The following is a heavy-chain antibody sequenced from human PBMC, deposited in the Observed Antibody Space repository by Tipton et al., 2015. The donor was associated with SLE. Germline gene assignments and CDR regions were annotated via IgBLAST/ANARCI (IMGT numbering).Heavy chain of an antibody. Sequence: TLSLTCTVSGGSISSSSYYWGWIRQPPGKGLEWIGSIYYSGSTYYNPSLKSRVTISVDTSKNQFSLKLSSVTAADTAVYYCARSGSYPYYFSYMDVWGRGTTVAVSS. CDR2: IYYSGST. CDR3: ARSGSYPYYFSYMDV. J-gene: IGHJ6*03. D-gene: IGHD1-26*01. CDR1: GGSISSSSYY. V-gene: IGHV4-39*07.